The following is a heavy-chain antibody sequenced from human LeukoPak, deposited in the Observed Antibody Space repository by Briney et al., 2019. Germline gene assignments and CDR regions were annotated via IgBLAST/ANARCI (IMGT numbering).Heavy chain of an antibody. V-gene: IGHV3-15*01. J-gene: IGHJ3*02. CDR3: TTDVTIAVAGRDAFDI. CDR2: IQSKTDDGTT. Sequence: GGSLRLSCAASGFTFSNAWMTWVRQAPGKGLEWVGRIQSKTDDGTTDYAAPVKGRFTISRDDSKNTLYLQMNSLKTEDTAVYYCTTDVTIAVAGRDAFDIWGQGTMVTVSS. CDR1: GFTFSNAW. D-gene: IGHD6-19*01.